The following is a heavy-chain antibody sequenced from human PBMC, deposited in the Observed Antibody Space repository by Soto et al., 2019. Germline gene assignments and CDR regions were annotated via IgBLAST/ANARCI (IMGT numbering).Heavy chain of an antibody. J-gene: IGHJ4*02. D-gene: IGHD6-13*01. V-gene: IGHV3-21*01. CDR1: GFTFSSYS. Sequence: LRLSCAASGFTFSSYSMNWVRQAPGKGLEWVSSISSSSSYIYYADSVKGRFTISRDNAKNSLYLQMNSLRAEDTAVYYCARDGGGSYSSSWWNDYWGQGTLVTVSS. CDR2: ISSSSSYI. CDR3: ARDGGGSYSSSWWNDY.